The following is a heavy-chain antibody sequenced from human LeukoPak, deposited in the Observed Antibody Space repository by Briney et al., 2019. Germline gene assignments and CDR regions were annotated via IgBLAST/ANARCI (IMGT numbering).Heavy chain of an antibody. V-gene: IGHV1-2*02. CDR2: INPNSGGT. Sequence: ASVKVSCKASGYTFTGYYMHWVRQAPGQGLEWMGWINPNSGGTNYAQEFQGRVTMTRDTSISTAYMELSRLRSDDTAVYYCARDLFLATAISGTDYWGQGTLVTVSS. D-gene: IGHD1-14*01. CDR3: ARDLFLATAISGTDY. CDR1: GYTFTGYY. J-gene: IGHJ4*02.